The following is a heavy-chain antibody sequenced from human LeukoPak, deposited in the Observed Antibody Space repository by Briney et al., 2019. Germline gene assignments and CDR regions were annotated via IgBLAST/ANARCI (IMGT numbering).Heavy chain of an antibody. J-gene: IGHJ5*02. V-gene: IGHV4-39*01. CDR2: IYYSGST. CDR3: ARAIVVVPAALDWFDP. D-gene: IGHD2-2*01. Sequence: SETLSLTCTVSGGSISSYYWGWIRQPPGKGLEWIGSIYYSGSTYYNPSLKSRVTISVDTSKNQFSLKLSSVTAADTAVYYCARAIVVVPAALDWFDPWGQGTLVTVSS. CDR1: GGSISSYY.